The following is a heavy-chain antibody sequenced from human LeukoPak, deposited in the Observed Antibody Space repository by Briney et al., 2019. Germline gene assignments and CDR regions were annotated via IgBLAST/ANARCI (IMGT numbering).Heavy chain of an antibody. CDR2: INPNSGGT. V-gene: IGHV1-2*02. J-gene: IGHJ6*02. CDR3: ERVGSGYYYYYYGMDV. CDR1: GYTFTGYY. D-gene: IGHD3-22*01. Sequence: GASVKVSCKASGYTFTGYYMHWVRQAPGQGLEWMGWINPNSGGTNYAQKFQGRVTMTRDTSISTAYMELSRLRSDDTAVYYCERVGSGYYYYYYGMDVWGQGTTVTVSS.